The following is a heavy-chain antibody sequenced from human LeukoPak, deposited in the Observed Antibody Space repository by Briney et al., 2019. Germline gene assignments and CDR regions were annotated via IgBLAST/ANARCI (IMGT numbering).Heavy chain of an antibody. CDR3: ARDLSQYQLLYFDY. Sequence: GGSLRLSCAASGFTFSSYAMSLVRQAPGKGLEWVSAISGSGGSTYYADSVKGRFTISRDNSKNTLYLQMNSLRAEDTAVYYCARDLSQYQLLYFDYWGQGTLVTVSS. CDR1: GFTFSSYA. D-gene: IGHD2-2*01. V-gene: IGHV3-23*01. CDR2: ISGSGGST. J-gene: IGHJ4*02.